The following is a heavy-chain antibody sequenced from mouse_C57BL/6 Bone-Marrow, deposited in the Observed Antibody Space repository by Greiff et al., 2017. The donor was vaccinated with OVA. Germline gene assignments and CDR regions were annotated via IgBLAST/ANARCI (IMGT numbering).Heavy chain of an antibody. J-gene: IGHJ2*01. Sequence: EVKLVESGGGLVKPGGSLKLSCAASGFTFSDYGMHWVRQAPEKGLEWVAYISSGSSTIYYADTVKGRFTISRDNAKNTLFLQMTSLRSEDTAMYYCARGEGVDFDYWGQGTTLTVSS. CDR3: ARGEGVDFDY. CDR2: ISSGSSTI. D-gene: IGHD1-3*01. CDR1: GFTFSDYG. V-gene: IGHV5-17*01.